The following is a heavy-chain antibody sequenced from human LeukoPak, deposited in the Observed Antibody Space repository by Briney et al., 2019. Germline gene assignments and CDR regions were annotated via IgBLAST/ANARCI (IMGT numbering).Heavy chain of an antibody. J-gene: IGHJ4*02. CDR3: ARDLITVRTSRGSHEFDY. D-gene: IGHD1-14*01. Sequence: GASVRVSCKASGYTFTSYYMHWVRQAPGQGLEWMGIINPSGGSTSYAQKFKGRVTMTRDTSTSTVYMELSSLRSEDTAVYYCARDLITVRTSRGSHEFDYWGQGTLVTVSS. V-gene: IGHV1-46*01. CDR2: INPSGGST. CDR1: GYTFTSYY.